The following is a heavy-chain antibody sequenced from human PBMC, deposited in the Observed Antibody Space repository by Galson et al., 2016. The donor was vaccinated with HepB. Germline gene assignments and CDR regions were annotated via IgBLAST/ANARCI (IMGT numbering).Heavy chain of an antibody. V-gene: IGHV4-34*01. CDR3: AMNFYDYIWGSYPL. J-gene: IGHJ3*01. CDR1: GGSFSSFY. D-gene: IGHD3-16*02. Sequence: SETLSLTCAVSGGSFSSFYWAWIRQPPGKGLEWIGEVDPSGSTYSNSSLKSRVTFSIDTSKNQFSLNLTSVPAADTAVYYCAMNFYDYIWGSYPLWGQGTMVTVSS. CDR2: VDPSGST.